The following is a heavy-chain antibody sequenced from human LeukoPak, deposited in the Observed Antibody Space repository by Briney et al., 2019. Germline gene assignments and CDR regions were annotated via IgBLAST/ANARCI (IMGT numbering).Heavy chain of an antibody. CDR1: GFTFSSYE. CDR2: ISSSGSTI. J-gene: IGHJ4*02. CDR3: ARGSSGWYYYFDY. V-gene: IGHV3-48*03. D-gene: IGHD6-19*01. Sequence: PGGSLRLSRAASGFTFSSYEMNWVRQAPGKGLEWVSYISSSGSTIYYADSVKGRFTISRDNAKNSLYLQMNSLRAEDTAVYYCARGSSGWYYYFDYWGQGTLVTVSS.